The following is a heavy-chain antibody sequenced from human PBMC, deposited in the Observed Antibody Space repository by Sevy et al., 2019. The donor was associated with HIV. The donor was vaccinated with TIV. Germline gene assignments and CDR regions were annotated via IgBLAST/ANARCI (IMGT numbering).Heavy chain of an antibody. J-gene: IGHJ4*02. CDR2: ISSSSSYV. CDR3: AKWDADRRWFFDY. Sequence: GGSLRLSCVASGFTFSSYNMNLVRQAPGKGLEWVSSISSSSSYVYHADSVKGRFTISRDNAKNSLYLQMNSLRAEDTAVYYCAKWDADRRWFFDYWGQGTLVTVSS. V-gene: IGHV3-21*06. D-gene: IGHD1-26*01. CDR1: GFTFSSYN.